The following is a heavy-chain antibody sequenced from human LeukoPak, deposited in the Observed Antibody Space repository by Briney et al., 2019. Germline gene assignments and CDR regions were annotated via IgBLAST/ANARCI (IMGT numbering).Heavy chain of an antibody. CDR1: GFSFSSHA. CDR3: ARDLSGSYSFDY. Sequence: GGSLRLSCATSGFSFSSHAMRWVRQAPGKGLEYVSGINDNGRTTHYANSVKGRFTISRDNSKNTVYLQMDSLRPEDMAVYYCARDLSGSYSFDYWGQGTLVTVSS. J-gene: IGHJ4*02. V-gene: IGHV3-64*01. CDR2: INDNGRTT. D-gene: IGHD1-26*01.